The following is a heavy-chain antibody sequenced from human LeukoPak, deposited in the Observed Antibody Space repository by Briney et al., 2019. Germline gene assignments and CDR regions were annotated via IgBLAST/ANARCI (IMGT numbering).Heavy chain of an antibody. D-gene: IGHD2/OR15-2a*01. Sequence: GVSLRLSCAASGFTFNIYAIHWVRQAPGKGLEWVAVISYDGSNKYYADSVKGRFTISRDNSKNTLYLQMNSLRAEDTAVYYCARDRSEYYYYAMDVWGQGTTVTVSS. CDR2: ISYDGSNK. V-gene: IGHV3-30-3*01. CDR1: GFTFNIYA. J-gene: IGHJ6*02. CDR3: ARDRSEYYYYAMDV.